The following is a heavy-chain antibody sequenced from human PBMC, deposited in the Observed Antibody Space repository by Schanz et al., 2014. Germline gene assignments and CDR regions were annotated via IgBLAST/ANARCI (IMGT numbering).Heavy chain of an antibody. CDR1: GFTFSSYA. Sequence: EVQLVESGGGLVKPGGSLRLSCAASGFTFSSYAMSWVRQAPGKGLEWVSASSGRGGSTVYADSVKGRFAISRDNSNNTVFLQVNSLMAEETAVDYCVKEPDKYNVNDVEGMDVWGPGTTVTVSS. CDR3: VKEPDKYNVNDVEGMDV. CDR2: SSGRGGST. J-gene: IGHJ6*01. D-gene: IGHD1-1*01. V-gene: IGHV3-23*04.